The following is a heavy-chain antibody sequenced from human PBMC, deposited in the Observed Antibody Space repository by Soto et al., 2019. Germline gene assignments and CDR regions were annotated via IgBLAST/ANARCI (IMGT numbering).Heavy chain of an antibody. CDR1: GGTFTIFA. CDR3: VRDLGSGYDPGDY. V-gene: IGHV1-69*12. CDR2: IIPIIGTT. Sequence: QVQLVQSGAEVKKPGSSVKVSCKASGGTFTIFAVSWVRQAPGQGLEWMGGIIPIIGTTNYAQRFQGRITISGDETTSTAYIEFSSLKSEGPAMYYCVRDLGSGYDPGDYWGQGTLVTVSS. J-gene: IGHJ4*02. D-gene: IGHD5-12*01.